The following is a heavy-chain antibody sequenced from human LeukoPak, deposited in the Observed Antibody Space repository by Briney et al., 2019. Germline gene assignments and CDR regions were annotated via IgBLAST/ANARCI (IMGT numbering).Heavy chain of an antibody. CDR3: ARTGYSSGWDSFDY. CDR2: IDWDDEK. Sequence: SGPTLVNPTQTLTLTCTFSGFSLSTSGMCVSWIRQPPGKALEWLARIDWDDEKYYSTSLKTRLTISKDTSKNQVVLKMTNMDPVDTATYYCARTGYSSGWDSFDYWGQGTLVTVSS. CDR1: GFSLSTSGMC. J-gene: IGHJ4*02. V-gene: IGHV2-70*11. D-gene: IGHD6-19*01.